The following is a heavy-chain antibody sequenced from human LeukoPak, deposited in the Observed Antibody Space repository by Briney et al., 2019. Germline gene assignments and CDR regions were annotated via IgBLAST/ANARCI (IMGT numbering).Heavy chain of an antibody. V-gene: IGHV4-59*01. CDR1: GGSISSYY. J-gene: IGHJ4*02. Sequence: SETLSLTCTVSGGSISSYYWSWNRQPPGKGLEWIGYIYYSGSTNYNPSLKSRVTISVDTSKNQFSLKLSSVTAADTAVYYCARFRLRAVADYWGQGTLVTVSS. CDR3: ARFRLRAVADY. D-gene: IGHD5-12*01. CDR2: IYYSGST.